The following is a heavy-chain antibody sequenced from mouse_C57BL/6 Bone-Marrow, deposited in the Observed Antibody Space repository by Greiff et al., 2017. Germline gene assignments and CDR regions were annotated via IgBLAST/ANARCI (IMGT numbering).Heavy chain of an antibody. CDR2: ISYDGSN. CDR1: GYSITSGYY. CDR3: ARGREGYAMDY. J-gene: IGHJ4*01. V-gene: IGHV3-6*02. Sequence: DVKLQESGPGLVKPSQSLSLTCSVTGYSITSGYYWNWIRQFPGNKLEWMGYISYDGSNNYNPALKNRISITRDTSKNQFFLKLNSVTTEDTATYYCARGREGYAMDYWGQGTSVTVSS.